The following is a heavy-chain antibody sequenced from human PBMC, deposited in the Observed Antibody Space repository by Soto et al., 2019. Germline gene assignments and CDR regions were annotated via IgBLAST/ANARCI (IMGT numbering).Heavy chain of an antibody. CDR2: ISGSGGST. V-gene: IGHV3-23*01. CDR1: GFTFSSYA. J-gene: IGHJ6*02. D-gene: IGHD6-6*01. CDR3: AKDLYPQYSSSHRNMNYYYYGMDV. Sequence: GGSLRLSCAASGFTFSSYAMSWVRQAPGKGLEWVSAISGSGGSTYYADSVKGRFTISRDNSKNTLYLQMNSLRAEETAVNYCAKDLYPQYSSSHRNMNYYYYGMDVGGQGTRVTVSS.